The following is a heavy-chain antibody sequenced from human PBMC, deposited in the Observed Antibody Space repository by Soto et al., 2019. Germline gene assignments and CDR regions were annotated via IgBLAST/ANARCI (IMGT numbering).Heavy chain of an antibody. D-gene: IGHD5-18*01. CDR2: ISAYNGDT. V-gene: IGHV1-18*01. J-gene: IGHJ6*03. Sequence: QAQLVQSAAEVRKPGASVKLSCKASGYTFGNHGISWVRQAPGQGLAWMGWISAYNGDTNYAQKIQGRVTMTTDTTTSTADMDLRSLRSVDTAVYYCARSYNYDSCYSMDVWGKGTTVSVAS. CDR3: ARSYNYDSCYSMDV. CDR1: GYTFGNHG.